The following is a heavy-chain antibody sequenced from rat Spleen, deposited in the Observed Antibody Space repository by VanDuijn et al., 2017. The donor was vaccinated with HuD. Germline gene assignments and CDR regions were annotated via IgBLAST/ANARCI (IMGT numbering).Heavy chain of an antibody. CDR2: ISPSGVT. CDR3: TRGWLSPYNWFAY. J-gene: IGHJ3*01. Sequence: EVQLVESDGGLVQPGRSLKLSCEASGFTFRNFDMAWVRQAPTKGLEWVASISPSGVTYYRDSVKGRFTVSRENAKSTLYFLIDSLRSEDTATYYCTRGWLSPYNWFAYWGQGTLVTVSS. V-gene: IGHV5S23*01. CDR1: GFTFRNFD. D-gene: IGHD1-12*03.